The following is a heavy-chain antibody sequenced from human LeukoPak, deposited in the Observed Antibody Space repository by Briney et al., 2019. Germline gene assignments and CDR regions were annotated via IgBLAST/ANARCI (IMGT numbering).Heavy chain of an antibody. J-gene: IGHJ3*02. CDR1: RFTFTGYG. CDR2: IRYDGSNK. V-gene: IGHV3-30*02. CDR3: ARDRCYYGSGSFCAFDI. Sequence: GGSLRLSCAASRFTFTGYGMHWVRQAPGKGLEWVAFIRYDGSNKYYADSVKGRFTISRDNSKNTLYLQMNSLRPEDTAVYYCARDRCYYGSGSFCAFDIWGQGTMVTVSS. D-gene: IGHD3-10*01.